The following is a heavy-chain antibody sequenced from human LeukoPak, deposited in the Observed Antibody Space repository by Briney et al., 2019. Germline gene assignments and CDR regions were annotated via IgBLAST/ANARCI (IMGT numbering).Heavy chain of an antibody. Sequence: SETLSLTCTVSGGSISSYYWSWIRQPPGKGLEWIAYISDIGSTNYNPSLKSRVTIPVDTSKNQFSLKLSSVTAADTAVYYCARSFSGWYGLDAFDIWGQGTMVTVSS. CDR1: GGSISSYY. CDR3: ARSFSGWYGLDAFDI. CDR2: ISDIGST. J-gene: IGHJ3*02. V-gene: IGHV4-59*12. D-gene: IGHD6-19*01.